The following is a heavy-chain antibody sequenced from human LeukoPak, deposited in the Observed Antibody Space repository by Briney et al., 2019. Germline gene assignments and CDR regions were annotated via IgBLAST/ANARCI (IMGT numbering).Heavy chain of an antibody. V-gene: IGHV3-53*05. Sequence: PGGSLRLSCAASGFTVSSNYMSWVRQAPGKGLEWVSVIYSGGSTYYADSVKGRFTISRDNSKSTLYLQMNSLRIEDTAVFYCAKGPKQLVFVRGYYFDDWGQGTLVTVSS. CDR3: AKGPKQLVFVRGYYFDD. CDR2: IYSGGST. CDR1: GFTVSSNY. J-gene: IGHJ4*02. D-gene: IGHD6-13*01.